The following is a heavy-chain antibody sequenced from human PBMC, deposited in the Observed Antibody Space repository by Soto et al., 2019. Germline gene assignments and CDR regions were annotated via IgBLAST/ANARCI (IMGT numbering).Heavy chain of an antibody. D-gene: IGHD3-9*01. CDR2: FNSDGSST. CDR1: GFTFSSYW. V-gene: IGHV3-74*01. Sequence: GGSLRLSCAASGFTFSSYWMHWVRQAPGKGLVWVSRFNSDGSSTSYADSVKGRFTISRDNSKNTLYLQMNSLRAEDTAVYYCAREDILTGYYFDYWGQGTLVTVSS. CDR3: AREDILTGYYFDY. J-gene: IGHJ4*02.